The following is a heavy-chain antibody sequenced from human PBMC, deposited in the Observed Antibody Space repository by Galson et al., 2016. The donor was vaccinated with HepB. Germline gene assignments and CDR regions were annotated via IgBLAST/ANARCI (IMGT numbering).Heavy chain of an antibody. CDR3: ARAEDGFLEWVLEE. V-gene: IGHV1-69*13. CDR2: IITMFGTT. Sequence: SVKVSCKASGGTFTYSNYAISWVRQAPGQGLKWMGGIITMFGTTTYAQKFQGRVTITADESPSTVYMELSSLRSQATAIYYCARAEDGFLEWVLEEWGQGTLVTVSS. CDR1: GGTFTYSNYA. D-gene: IGHD3-3*01. J-gene: IGHJ4*02.